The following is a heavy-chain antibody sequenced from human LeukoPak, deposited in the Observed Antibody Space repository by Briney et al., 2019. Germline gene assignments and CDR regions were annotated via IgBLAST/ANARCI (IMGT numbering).Heavy chain of an antibody. CDR1: GYTFTGYY. CDR2: INPNSGGT. CDR3: ARVGSRIVGATKILDY. V-gene: IGHV1-2*02. D-gene: IGHD1-26*01. Sequence: ASVKGSCKASGYTFTGYYMHWVRQAPGQGVEWMGWINPNSGGTNYAQKFQGRVTMTRDTSISTAYMELSRLRSDDTAVYYCARVGSRIVGATKILDYWGQGTLVTVSS. J-gene: IGHJ4*02.